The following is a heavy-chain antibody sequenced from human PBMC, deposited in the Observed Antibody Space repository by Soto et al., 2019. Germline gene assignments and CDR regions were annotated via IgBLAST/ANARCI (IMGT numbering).Heavy chain of an antibody. V-gene: IGHV3-74*01. J-gene: IGHJ4*02. Sequence: GGSLRLSCAASGFTFSSYWMHWVRQAPGKGLVWVSRINSDGSSTSYADSVKGRFTISRDNAKNTLYLQMNSLRAEDTAVYYCARAIGDRGVIIVYYFDYWGQGTLVTVSS. CDR1: GFTFSSYW. D-gene: IGHD3-10*01. CDR2: INSDGSST. CDR3: ARAIGDRGVIIVYYFDY.